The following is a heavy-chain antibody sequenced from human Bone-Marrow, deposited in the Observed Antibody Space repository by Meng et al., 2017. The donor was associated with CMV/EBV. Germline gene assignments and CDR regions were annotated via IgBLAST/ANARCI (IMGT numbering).Heavy chain of an antibody. Sequence: ASVKVSCKASGYTFTSYGISWVRQAPGQGLEWMGWISAYNGNTNYAQKLQGRVTMTRDTSISTAYMELSRLRSDDTAVYYCARDLLDCSSTSCQAAFDPWGQGTLVTVSS. D-gene: IGHD2-2*01. V-gene: IGHV1-18*01. CDR3: ARDLLDCSSTSCQAAFDP. CDR1: GYTFTSYG. J-gene: IGHJ5*02. CDR2: ISAYNGNT.